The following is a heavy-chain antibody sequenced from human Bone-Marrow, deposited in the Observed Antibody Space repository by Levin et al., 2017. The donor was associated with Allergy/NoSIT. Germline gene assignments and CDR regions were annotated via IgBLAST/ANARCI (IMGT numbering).Heavy chain of an antibody. Sequence: ASVKVSCKASGYTFTSYAMHWVRQAPGQRLEWMGWINAGNGNTKYSQKFQGRVTITRDTSASTAYMELSSLRSEDTAVYYCASRSFTSGAFDIWGQGTMVTVSS. J-gene: IGHJ3*02. CDR2: INAGNGNT. CDR3: ASRSFTSGAFDI. V-gene: IGHV1-3*01. CDR1: GYTFTSYA. D-gene: IGHD3-16*01.